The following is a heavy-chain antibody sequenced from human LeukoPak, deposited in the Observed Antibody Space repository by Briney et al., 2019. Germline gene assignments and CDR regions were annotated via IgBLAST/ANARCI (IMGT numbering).Heavy chain of an antibody. J-gene: IGHJ4*02. CDR2: INHSGST. CDR3: ARGTSTPFDY. V-gene: IGHV4-34*01. D-gene: IGHD5/OR15-5a*01. CDR1: GGSFSGYY. Sequence: PSETLSLTCAVYGGSFSGYYWSWIRQPPGKGLEWIGEINHSGSTNYNPSLKSRVTISVDTSKNQFSLKLSSVTAADTAVYYCARGTSTPFDYWGRGTLVTVSS.